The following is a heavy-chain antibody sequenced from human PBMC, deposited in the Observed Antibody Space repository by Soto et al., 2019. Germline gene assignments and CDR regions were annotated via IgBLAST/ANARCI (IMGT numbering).Heavy chain of an antibody. CDR1: GYTFTSYG. CDR2: ISAYNGNT. D-gene: IGHD3-9*01. Sequence: ASVKVSCKASGYTFTSYGISCVRQAPGQGLEWMGWISAYNGNTNYAQKLQGRVTMTTDTSTSTAYMELRSLRSDDTAVYYCARGYYDILTGYYGPCYYYYMDVWGKGTTVTVSS. CDR3: ARGYYDILTGYYGPCYYYYMDV. J-gene: IGHJ6*03. V-gene: IGHV1-18*01.